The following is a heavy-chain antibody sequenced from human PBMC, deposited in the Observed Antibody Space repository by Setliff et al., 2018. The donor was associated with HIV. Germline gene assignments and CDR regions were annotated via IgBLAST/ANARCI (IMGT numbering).Heavy chain of an antibody. J-gene: IGHJ3*02. CDR1: GYSFSSYW. Sequence: GESLKISCKASGYSFSSYWIGWVRQMPGKGLEWMGIIFPGDSDIKYNPSFQGQATISVDKSITTAYLQWSSLKASDTAIYYCAKKGGDQWLFGGYAFDIWGQGTMVTVSS. CDR2: IFPGDSDI. CDR3: AKKGGDQWLFGGYAFDI. V-gene: IGHV5-51*01. D-gene: IGHD3-22*01.